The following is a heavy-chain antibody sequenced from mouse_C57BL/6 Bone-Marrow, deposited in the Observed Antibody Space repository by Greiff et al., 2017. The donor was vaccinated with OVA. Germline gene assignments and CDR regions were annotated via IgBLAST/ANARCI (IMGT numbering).Heavy chain of an antibody. CDR2: IHHNSGST. Sequence: QVQLQQPGAELVKPGASVKLSCKASGYTFTSYWMHWVKQRPGQGLEWIGMIHHNSGSTNYNEKFKSKATLTVDKSSSTAYMQLSSLTSEDSAVYYCARRGLTGTFYWYFDVWGTGTTVTVSS. J-gene: IGHJ1*03. V-gene: IGHV1-64*01. D-gene: IGHD4-1*01. CDR3: ARRGLTGTFYWYFDV. CDR1: GYTFTSYW.